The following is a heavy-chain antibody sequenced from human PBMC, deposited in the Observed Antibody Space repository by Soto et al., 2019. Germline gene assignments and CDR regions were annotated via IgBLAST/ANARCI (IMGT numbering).Heavy chain of an antibody. V-gene: IGHV3-23*01. CDR1: GFTFSSYA. Sequence: GGSLRLSCEASGFTFSSYAMSWVRQAPGKGLEWVSAISGRGDSTYYADSVKGRFTISRDNSKNTLYLQMNSLRAEDAAAYYCVKEATGHSFGQVWGQGSLVTVSA. D-gene: IGHD3-3*01. J-gene: IGHJ4*02. CDR2: ISGRGDST. CDR3: VKEATGHSFGQV.